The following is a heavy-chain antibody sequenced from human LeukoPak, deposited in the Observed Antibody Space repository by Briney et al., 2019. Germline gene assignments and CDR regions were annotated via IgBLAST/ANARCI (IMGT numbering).Heavy chain of an antibody. CDR1: GFTFSSYA. Sequence: PGGSLRLSCSASGFTFSSYAMHWVRQAPGKGLEYVSAISSNGGTTFYADSVKGRFTISRDNSKNTLYLQMSSLKAEDTAVYYCVNERSAAADYWGQGTLVTVSS. J-gene: IGHJ4*02. CDR2: ISSNGGTT. D-gene: IGHD6-13*01. CDR3: VNERSAAADY. V-gene: IGHV3-64D*09.